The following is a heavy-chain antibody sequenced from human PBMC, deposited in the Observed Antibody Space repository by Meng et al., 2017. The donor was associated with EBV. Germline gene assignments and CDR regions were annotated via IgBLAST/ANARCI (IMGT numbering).Heavy chain of an antibody. CDR1: DSTHPRDG. CDR3: ARGTPGRRYADY. D-gene: IGHD3-10*01. CDR2: LGAHDYDR. J-gene: IGHJ4*02. V-gene: IGHV1-18*01. Sequence: LDQAGAVGRVPGASVIVSGNSVDSTHPRDGVTWVRQATGQALEWMAWLGAHDYDRSHAPKFQGRVTVTADRPTATAYMELRNLRSDDTGVYYCARGTPGRRYADYWGQGTLVTVSS.